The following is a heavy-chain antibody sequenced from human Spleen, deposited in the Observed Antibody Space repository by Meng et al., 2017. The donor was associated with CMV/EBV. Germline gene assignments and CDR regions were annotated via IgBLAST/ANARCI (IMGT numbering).Heavy chain of an antibody. CDR3: ARDAVGKYSSLIPIFDP. Sequence: SETLSLTCTVSDGSISSSSYYWGWIRQPPGRGLEWIGSIHNSGKTYTNPSLKSRVTISVDTSKNQFSLKLSTVAAADTAVYYCARDAVGKYSSLIPIFDPWGQGTLVTVSS. D-gene: IGHD6-19*01. CDR1: DGSISSSSYY. CDR2: IHNSGKT. J-gene: IGHJ5*02. V-gene: IGHV4-39*07.